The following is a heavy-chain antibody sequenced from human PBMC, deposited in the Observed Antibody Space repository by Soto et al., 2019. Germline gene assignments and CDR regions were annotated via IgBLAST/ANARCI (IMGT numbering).Heavy chain of an antibody. CDR2: IFHSVST. CDR1: GGSISSGDNS. Sequence: SETLSLTCTVSGGSISSGDNSWSWIRQPPGKGLELIGYIFHSVSTYYNPSLRSRVTISVDRSKNQFSLRLSSVTAADTAVYYWDGDYGSGSYRFDYCGQGTQVTVSS. J-gene: IGHJ4*02. CDR3: DGDYGSGSYRFDY. V-gene: IGHV4-30-2*01. D-gene: IGHD3-10*01.